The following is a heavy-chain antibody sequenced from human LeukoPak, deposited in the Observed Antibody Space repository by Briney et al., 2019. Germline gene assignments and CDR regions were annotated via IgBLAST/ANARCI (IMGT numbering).Heavy chain of an antibody. CDR2: IIASGGST. CDR1: GFTFSSYA. D-gene: IGHD3-3*01. Sequence: GGSLRLSCAASGFTFSSYAMSWVRQAPGKGLEWVSSIIASGGSTYYLDSVKGRFTISRDNPENTLYLQMNSLRAEDTAVYHCAKFRSGPFWGQGTTVTVSS. CDR3: AKFRSGPF. J-gene: IGHJ6*02. V-gene: IGHV3-23*01.